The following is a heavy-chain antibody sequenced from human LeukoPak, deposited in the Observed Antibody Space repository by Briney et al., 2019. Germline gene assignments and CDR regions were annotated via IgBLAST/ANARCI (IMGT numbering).Heavy chain of an antibody. CDR2: IYSGGSI. CDR3: ARGRGSGWPFDY. Sequence: GGSLRLSCAGSGFTVSSSYMSWVRQAPGKGLEWVSVIYSGGSIYYADCVKGRFTISRDSSKNTLYLQRNSLRAEDTAVYYCARGRGSGWPFDYWGQGTLVTVSS. D-gene: IGHD6-19*01. J-gene: IGHJ4*02. V-gene: IGHV3-66*01. CDR1: GFTVSSSY.